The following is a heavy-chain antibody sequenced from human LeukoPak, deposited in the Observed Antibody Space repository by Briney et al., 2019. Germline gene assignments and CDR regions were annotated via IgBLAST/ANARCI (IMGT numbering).Heavy chain of an antibody. D-gene: IGHD2-2*01. J-gene: IGHJ4*02. V-gene: IGHV1-2*02. CDR2: INPNSGGT. Sequence: ASVKVSCKASGYTFTGYYMHWVRQAPGQGLEWMGWINPNSGGTNYAQKFQGRVTMTRDTSISTAYMELSRLRSDDTAAYYCARDYFEVSGYQLRRLESYFDYWGQGTLVTVSS. CDR3: ARDYFEVSGYQLRRLESYFDY. CDR1: GYTFTGYY.